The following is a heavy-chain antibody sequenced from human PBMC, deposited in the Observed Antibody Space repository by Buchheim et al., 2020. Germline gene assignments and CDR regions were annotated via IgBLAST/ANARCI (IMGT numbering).Heavy chain of an antibody. D-gene: IGHD6-13*01. CDR1: GYSFTSYW. Sequence: EVQLVQSGAEVKKPGESLKISCKGSGYSFTSYWIGWVRQMPGKGLEWMGIIYPGDSDTRYSPSFQGQVTISPDKSISPAYPQWSSLKASDTAMYYCARHKNLRGVKQQPHKGFDPWGQGTL. V-gene: IGHV5-51*01. CDR2: IYPGDSDT. J-gene: IGHJ5*02. CDR3: ARHKNLRGVKQQPHKGFDP.